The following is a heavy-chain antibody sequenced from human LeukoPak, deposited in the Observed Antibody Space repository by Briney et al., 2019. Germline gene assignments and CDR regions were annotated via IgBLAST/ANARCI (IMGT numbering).Heavy chain of an antibody. V-gene: IGHV1-2*02. CDR2: INPDSGVT. D-gene: IGHD3-10*01. CDR3: ASVNKMRSGILMGFDP. Sequence: ASVKVSCKASGYSFTGYYIHWVRQAPGQGLEWMGWINPDSGVTNYAQKFQDRVTMTRDTSISTASMELSRLRSDDTAVYYCASVNKMRSGILMGFDPWGQGTLVTVSS. CDR1: GYSFTGYY. J-gene: IGHJ5*02.